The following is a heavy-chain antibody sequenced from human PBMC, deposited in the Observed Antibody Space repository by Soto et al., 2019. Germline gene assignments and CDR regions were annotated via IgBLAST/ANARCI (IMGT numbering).Heavy chain of an antibody. J-gene: IGHJ4*02. V-gene: IGHV1-8*01. CDR2: MKHHKGNT. D-gene: IGHD2-8*01. CDR3: VRSGYCPNDICDFGEFDS. CDR1: GYTFTSYD. Sequence: QVQLVQSGAEVKKPGASVKVSCKASGYTFTSYDINWVRQATGQGLEWMGWMKHHKGNTGYAQKFQGRVTMTRNTSISTAYMELSSLGSEDTAVYYCVRSGYCPNDICDFGEFDSWGQGTLVTVSS.